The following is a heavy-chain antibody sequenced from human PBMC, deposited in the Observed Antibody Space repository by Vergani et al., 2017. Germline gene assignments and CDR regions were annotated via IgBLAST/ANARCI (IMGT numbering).Heavy chain of an antibody. J-gene: IGHJ4*02. CDR2: IYTSGST. CDR3: ARHVKSYCSGVTCYPYYFDY. Sequence: QLQLQESGPGLVKPSETLSLTCTVSGGSISSSSYYWGWIRQPPGKGLEWIGSIYTSGSTNYNPSLKSRVTMSVDTSKNQFSLILTSVTAADTAVYYCARHVKSYCSGVTCYPYYFDYWGQGTLVTVSS. D-gene: IGHD2-15*01. V-gene: IGHV4-39*01. CDR1: GGSISSSSYY.